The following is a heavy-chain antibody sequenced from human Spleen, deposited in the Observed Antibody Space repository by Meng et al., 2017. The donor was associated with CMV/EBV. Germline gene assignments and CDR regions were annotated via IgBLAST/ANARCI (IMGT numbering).Heavy chain of an antibody. CDR3: ARGRAGYCSSTSCYHPADY. V-gene: IGHV4-61*01. CDR2: IYNSGST. D-gene: IGHD2-2*01. J-gene: IGHJ4*02. CDR1: GPAVSSRTYY. Sequence: SETLSLTCTVSGPAVSSRTYYWSWYRQPPGKGLEWMGYIYNSGSTSYNPSLKGRVTMSIDTSKNQFSLKLSSVTAADTAVYYCARGRAGYCSSTSCYHPADYWGQGTLVTISS.